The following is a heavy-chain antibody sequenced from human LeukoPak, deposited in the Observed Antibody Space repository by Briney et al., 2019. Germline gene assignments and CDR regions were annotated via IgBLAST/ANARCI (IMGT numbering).Heavy chain of an antibody. CDR1: GGSISSSSYY. CDR3: ARGDPAAGKASDY. J-gene: IGHJ4*02. V-gene: IGHV4-39*07. Sequence: SETLSLTCTVSGGSISSSSYYWGWIRQPPGKGLEWIGSIYYSGSTYYNPSLKSRVTISVDTSKNQFSLKLSSVTAADTAVYYCARGDPAAGKASDYWGQRTLVTVSS. CDR2: IYYSGST. D-gene: IGHD6-13*01.